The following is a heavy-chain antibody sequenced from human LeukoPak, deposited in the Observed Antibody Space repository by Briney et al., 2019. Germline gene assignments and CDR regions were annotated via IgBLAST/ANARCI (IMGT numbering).Heavy chain of an antibody. D-gene: IGHD5-12*01. Sequence: GGSLRLSCAASGFTFDDYGMNWVRQAPGKGLEWVSGLNWNGGSTGYADSVKGRFTISRDNAKNSLYLQMNSLRAEDTALYYCARYSGYDLIDYWGQGTLVTVSS. V-gene: IGHV3-20*04. CDR3: ARYSGYDLIDY. CDR1: GFTFDDYG. J-gene: IGHJ4*02. CDR2: LNWNGGST.